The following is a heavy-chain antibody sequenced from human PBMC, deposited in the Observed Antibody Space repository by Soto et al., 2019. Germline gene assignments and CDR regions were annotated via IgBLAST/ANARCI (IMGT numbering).Heavy chain of an antibody. D-gene: IGHD6-13*01. CDR3: ASRGSSSWYGY. V-gene: IGHV4-39*01. Sequence: QLQLQESGPGLVKPSETLSLTCTVSGGSISSSSYYWGWIRQPPGKGLEWIGSIYYSGSTFYNPSLKRRFTISVETSKIEFSLMLSSVTAADTAVYYCASRGSSSWYGYWGQGTLVTVSS. J-gene: IGHJ4*02. CDR2: IYYSGST. CDR1: GGSISSSSYY.